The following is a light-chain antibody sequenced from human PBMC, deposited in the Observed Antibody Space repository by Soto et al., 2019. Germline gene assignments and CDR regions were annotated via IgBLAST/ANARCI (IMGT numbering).Light chain of an antibody. CDR3: QSYGHNNQV. CDR2: EDN. Sequence: NFMLTQPHSVSESPGKTVTISCTGSSGSIASNSVQWFQQRPGSAPTTVIYEDNKRPSGVPDRFSGSIDSSSNSASLTISGLKTEDEADYYCQSYGHNNQVFGGGTKLTVL. J-gene: IGLJ3*02. V-gene: IGLV6-57*02. CDR1: SGSIASNS.